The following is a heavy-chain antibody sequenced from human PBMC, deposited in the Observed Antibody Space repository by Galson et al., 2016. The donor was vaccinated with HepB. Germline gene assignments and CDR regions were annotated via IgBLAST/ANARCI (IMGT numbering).Heavy chain of an antibody. J-gene: IGHJ4*02. Sequence: SLRLSCAASGFPFSTYAMHWVRQAPGKGLEWVSSISDGGLPHYADSVKGRFTISRDNYRKSVYLQMNSLRPEDTAMYYCAKPPAARRWDLLPGDYWGQGILVTVSS. D-gene: IGHD1-26*01. CDR2: ISDGGLP. CDR3: AKPPAARRWDLLPGDY. V-gene: IGHV3-23*01. CDR1: GFPFSTYA.